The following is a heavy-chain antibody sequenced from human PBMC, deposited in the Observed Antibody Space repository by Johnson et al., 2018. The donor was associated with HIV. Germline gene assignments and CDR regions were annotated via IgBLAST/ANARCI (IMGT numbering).Heavy chain of an antibody. CDR1: GFTFSSYA. Sequence: VQLVESGGGVVQPGRSLRLSCAASGFTFSSYAMHWVRQAPGKGLEWVAVISYDGSNKYYADSVKGRFTISRDNSKNTLYLQMNSLRAEETAVYYCAKDVSVVTPSVSFDIWGQGTRVTVSS. D-gene: IGHD4-23*01. CDR2: ISYDGSNK. V-gene: IGHV3-30*04. J-gene: IGHJ3*02. CDR3: AKDVSVVTPSVSFDI.